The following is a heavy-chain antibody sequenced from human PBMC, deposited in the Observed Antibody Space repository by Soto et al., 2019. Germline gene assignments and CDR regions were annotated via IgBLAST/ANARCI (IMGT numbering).Heavy chain of an antibody. J-gene: IGHJ6*02. D-gene: IGHD3-3*01. CDR3: ARRDFWSGYSTSYGMDV. CDR2: IYPGDSDT. V-gene: IGHV5-51*01. CDR1: GYSFTSYW. Sequence: GESLQISCKGSGYSFTSYWIGWVRQMPGKGLEWMGIIYPGDSDTRYSPSFQGQVTISADKSISTAYLQWSSLKASDTAMYYCARRDFWSGYSTSYGMDVWGQGTTVTVSS.